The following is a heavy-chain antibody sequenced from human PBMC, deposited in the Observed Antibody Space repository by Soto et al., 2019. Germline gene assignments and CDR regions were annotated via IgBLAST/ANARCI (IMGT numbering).Heavy chain of an antibody. D-gene: IGHD5-18*01. V-gene: IGHV1-69*12. CDR2: IIPIFGTA. J-gene: IGHJ4*02. Sequence: QVQLVQSGAEVKKPGSSVKVSCKASGGTFSSYAISWVRQAPGQGLEWMGGIIPIFGTANYAQKFQGRVTITADESTSTAYMELSSLRSEDTAVYYCARDKLGGYSYGQHLDYWGQGTLVTVSS. CDR3: ARDKLGGYSYGQHLDY. CDR1: GGTFSSYA.